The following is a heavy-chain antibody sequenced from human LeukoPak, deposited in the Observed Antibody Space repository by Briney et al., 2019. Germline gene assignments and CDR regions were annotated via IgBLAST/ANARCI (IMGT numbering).Heavy chain of an antibody. Sequence: SETLSLTCTVSGGSISSSSYYWGWIRQPPGKGLEWIGSIYYSGSTYYNPSLKSRVTISVDTSKNQFSLKLSSVTAADTAVYYCARVSPRVRYFDSDDYWGQGTLVTVSS. V-gene: IGHV4-39*07. J-gene: IGHJ4*02. CDR3: ARVSPRVRYFDSDDY. D-gene: IGHD3-9*01. CDR1: GGSISSSSYY. CDR2: IYYSGST.